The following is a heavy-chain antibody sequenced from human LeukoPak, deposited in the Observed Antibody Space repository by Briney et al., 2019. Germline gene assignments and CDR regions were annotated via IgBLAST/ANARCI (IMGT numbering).Heavy chain of an antibody. J-gene: IGHJ6*03. CDR1: DDSITMYY. Sequence: KTSETLSLTCSVSDDSITMYYWTWIRQPPGKGLEWIGYVDHTGSTNYNPSLKSRVTISVDTSKNQFSLKLSSVTAADTAVYYCARGVLYYDILTGYLDYYMDVWGKGTTVTISS. CDR2: VDHTGST. D-gene: IGHD3-9*01. CDR3: ARGVLYYDILTGYLDYYMDV. V-gene: IGHV4-59*08.